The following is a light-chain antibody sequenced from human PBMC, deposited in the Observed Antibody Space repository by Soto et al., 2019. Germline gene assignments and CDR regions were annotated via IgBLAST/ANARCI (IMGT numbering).Light chain of an antibody. CDR3: HQYGSSQT. CDR2: GAS. J-gene: IGKJ1*01. V-gene: IGKV3-20*01. Sequence: EIVLAQSPGSLSCSPGERATLSVRASQSVNTKYLAWYQQKPGQAPRLLISGASSRATGIPDRFSGSGSGTDFALSISRLEPEDFAVYYCHQYGSSQTFGQGTKVDIK. CDR1: QSVNTKY.